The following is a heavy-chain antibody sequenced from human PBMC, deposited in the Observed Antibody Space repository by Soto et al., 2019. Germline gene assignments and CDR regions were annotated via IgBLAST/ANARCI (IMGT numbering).Heavy chain of an antibody. D-gene: IGHD1-26*01. CDR1: GYTFTSYY. Sequence: GASVKVSCKASGYTFTSYYMHWVRQAPGQGLEWMGTIIPSGGSTSYAQKFQGRVTMTWDTSTSTVYMELYSLRSEDTAMYYCARDWELGYWGQGTLVTVSS. CDR3: ARDWELGY. V-gene: IGHV1-46*01. J-gene: IGHJ4*02. CDR2: IIPSGGST.